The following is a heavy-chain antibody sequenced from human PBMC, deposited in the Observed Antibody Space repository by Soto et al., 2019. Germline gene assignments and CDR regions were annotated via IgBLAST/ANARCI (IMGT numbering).Heavy chain of an antibody. V-gene: IGHV1-69*12. D-gene: IGHD3-22*01. CDR2: IIPIFGTA. Sequence: QVQLVQSGAEVKKPGSSVKVSCKASGGTFSSYAISWVRQAPGQGLEWMGGIIPIFGTANYAQKFQGRVTITADESTSTAYMERSSLRSEDTAVYYCAREEYYDSSGYYSWFDPWGQGTLVTVSS. J-gene: IGHJ5*02. CDR3: AREEYYDSSGYYSWFDP. CDR1: GGTFSSYA.